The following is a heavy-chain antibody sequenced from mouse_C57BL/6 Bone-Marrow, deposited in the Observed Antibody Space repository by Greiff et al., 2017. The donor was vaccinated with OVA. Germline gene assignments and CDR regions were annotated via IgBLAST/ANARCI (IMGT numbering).Heavy chain of an antibody. CDR2: ISYDGSN. CDR3: ARGTYYRDYFDD. J-gene: IGHJ2*01. V-gene: IGHV3-6*01. CDR1: GYSITSGYY. D-gene: IGHD2-14*01. Sequence: EVQRVESGPGLVKPSQSLSLTCSVTGYSITSGYYWNWIRQFPGNKLEWMGYISYDGSNNYNPSLQNRISITRDTSKNQFLLKLNSVTTEDTATYYCARGTYYRDYFDDWGQGTTRTVSS.